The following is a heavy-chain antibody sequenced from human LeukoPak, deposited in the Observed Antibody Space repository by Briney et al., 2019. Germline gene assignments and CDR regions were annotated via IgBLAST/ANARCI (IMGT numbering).Heavy chain of an antibody. D-gene: IGHD2-2*01. V-gene: IGHV1-46*01. Sequence: ASVKVSCKASGYTFTSYYMHWVRQGPGQGLEWMGMINPRGGSTSYAQKFQGRVTMTRDMSTSTVYMELSSLRSEDTAVYYCAKDGVPVYYYYLDVWGKGTTVTISS. J-gene: IGHJ6*03. CDR1: GYTFTSYY. CDR3: AKDGVPVYYYYLDV. CDR2: INPRGGST.